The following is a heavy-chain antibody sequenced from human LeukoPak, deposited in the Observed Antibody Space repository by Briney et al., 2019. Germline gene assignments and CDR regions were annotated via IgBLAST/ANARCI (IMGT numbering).Heavy chain of an antibody. J-gene: IGHJ4*02. CDR2: INRDASIA. V-gene: IGHV3-74*01. CDR3: ATMATIAGVDH. D-gene: IGHD5-12*01. Sequence: GGSLRLSCAASGFTFSGHWMHWVRQAPGKGLVWVSRINRDASIANYADSVKGRFSISRHNAKNTLYVPMNNLGGEDTAVYYCATMATIAGVDHWGQGTLVTVSS. CDR1: GFTFSGHW.